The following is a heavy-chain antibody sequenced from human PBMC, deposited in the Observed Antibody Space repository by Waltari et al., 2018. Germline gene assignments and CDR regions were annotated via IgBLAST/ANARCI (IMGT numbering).Heavy chain of an antibody. J-gene: IGHJ5*02. V-gene: IGHV4-59*01. CDR1: GGSISSYY. Sequence: QVQLQESVPGLVKPSETLSLTCTVSGGSISSYYWLWIRPTPAQGLEWIAYNYYSGSTNYNPSLKSRVTISVDTSKNQFSLKLSSVTAADTAVYYCARVRGNGIAAAGTNWFDPWGQGTLVTVSS. D-gene: IGHD6-13*01. CDR2: NYYSGST. CDR3: ARVRGNGIAAAGTNWFDP.